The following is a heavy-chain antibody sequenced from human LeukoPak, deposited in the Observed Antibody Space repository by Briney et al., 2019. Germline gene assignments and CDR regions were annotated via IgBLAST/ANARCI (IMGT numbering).Heavy chain of an antibody. D-gene: IGHD5-12*01. CDR2: INHSGST. CDR1: GGSFIGYY. V-gene: IGHV4-34*01. J-gene: IGHJ3*02. Sequence: SETLSLTCAVYGGSFIGYYWSWIRQPPGKGLEWIGEINHSGSTNYNPSLKSRVTISVDTSKNQFSLKLSSVTAADTAVYYCARDLRAVGYGAFDIWGQGTMVTVSS. CDR3: ARDLRAVGYGAFDI.